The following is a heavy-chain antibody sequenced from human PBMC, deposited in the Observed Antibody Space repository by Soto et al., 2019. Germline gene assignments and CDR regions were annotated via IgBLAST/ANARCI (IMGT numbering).Heavy chain of an antibody. CDR2: IIPLFDAT. CDR3: ARDRSSSGDNGTFDFDS. V-gene: IGHV1-69*06. Sequence: QVQLVQSGAEVRKPGSSVKVSCKASGGTFTTYDISWVRQAPGQGLEWMGGIIPLFDATKYAQKFQGRVTITADKSTGTADMELSSLRSEDTAMYYCARDRSSSGDNGTFDFDSWGQGTLVTVSS. D-gene: IGHD2-2*01. J-gene: IGHJ4*02. CDR1: GGTFTTYD.